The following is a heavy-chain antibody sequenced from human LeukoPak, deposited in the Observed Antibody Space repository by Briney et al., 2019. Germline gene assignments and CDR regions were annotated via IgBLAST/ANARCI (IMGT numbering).Heavy chain of an antibody. J-gene: IGHJ4*02. CDR1: GGSISSSSYY. D-gene: IGHD1-26*01. Sequence: SETLSLTCTVSGGSISSSSYYWGWIRQPPGKGLEWIGSIYYSGSTYYNPSLKSRVTISVDTSKNQFSLKLSSVTAADTAVYYCARQGSIVGATQRSDYGGQGTLVTVSS. CDR2: IYYSGST. V-gene: IGHV4-39*01. CDR3: ARQGSIVGATQRSDY.